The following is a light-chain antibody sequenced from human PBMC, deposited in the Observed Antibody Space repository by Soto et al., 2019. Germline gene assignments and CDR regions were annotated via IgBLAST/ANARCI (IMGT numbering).Light chain of an antibody. CDR1: QSLVYRDGYAY. V-gene: IGKV2-30*01. Sequence: DVVMTQSPLSLPVTLGQPASISCRSSQSLVYRDGYAYLSWFHQRPGQSPRRLIYRASNRDSGVPDRVSGSGSGADFTLKISRLEAEDVGIYYCMQGTRWPPTFGRGTEVEI. CDR2: RAS. CDR3: MQGTRWPPT. J-gene: IGKJ1*01.